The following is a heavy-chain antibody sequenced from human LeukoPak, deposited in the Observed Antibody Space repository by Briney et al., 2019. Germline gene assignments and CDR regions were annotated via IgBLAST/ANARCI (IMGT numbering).Heavy chain of an antibody. V-gene: IGHV3-23*01. Sequence: GGSLRLSCAASGFTFSSYAMSWVRQAPGKGLEWVSAISGSGGSTYYADSVKDRFTISRDNSKNTLYLQMNSLRAEDTAVYYCAKDYGSGYYDDAFDIWSQGTMVTVSS. CDR1: GFTFSSYA. J-gene: IGHJ3*02. CDR3: AKDYGSGYYDDAFDI. CDR2: ISGSGGST. D-gene: IGHD3-22*01.